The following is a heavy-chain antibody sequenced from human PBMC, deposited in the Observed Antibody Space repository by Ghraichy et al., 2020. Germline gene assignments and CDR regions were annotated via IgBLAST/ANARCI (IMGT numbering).Heavy chain of an antibody. Sequence: SETLSLTCTVSGGSISSSSYYWGWIRQPPGKGLEWIGSIYYSGSTYYNPSLKSRVTISVDTSKNQFSLKLSYVTAADTAVYYCTRHESDTAMGTFDYWGQGTLVTVSS. V-gene: IGHV4-39*01. D-gene: IGHD5-18*01. CDR3: TRHESDTAMGTFDY. J-gene: IGHJ4*02. CDR2: IYYSGST. CDR1: GGSISSSSYY.